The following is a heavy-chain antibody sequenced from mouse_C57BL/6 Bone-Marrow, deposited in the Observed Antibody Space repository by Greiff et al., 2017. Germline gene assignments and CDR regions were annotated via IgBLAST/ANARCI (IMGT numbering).Heavy chain of an antibody. CDR1: GFSFNTYA. D-gene: IGHD2-1*01. J-gene: IGHJ3*01. Sequence: EVKLMESGGGLVQPKGSLKLSCAASGFSFNTYAMNWVRQAPGKGLEWVARIRSKSNNYATYYADSVKDRFTISRDDSESMLYLQMNNLKTEDTAMYYWVRPFYYGNSLFAYWGQGTLVTVSA. CDR3: VRPFYYGNSLFAY. CDR2: IRSKSNNYAT. V-gene: IGHV10-1*01.